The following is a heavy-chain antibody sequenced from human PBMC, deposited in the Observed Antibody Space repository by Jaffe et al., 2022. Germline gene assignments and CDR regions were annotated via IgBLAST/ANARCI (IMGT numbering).Heavy chain of an antibody. J-gene: IGHJ4*02. CDR1: GFTFSSYG. CDR3: AKDLLASIRERWLVGAGFDY. D-gene: IGHD6-19*01. V-gene: IGHV3-30*02. CDR2: IRYDGSNK. Sequence: QVQLVESGGGVVQPGGSLRLSCAASGFTFSSYGMHWVRQAPGKGLEWVAFIRYDGSNKYYADSVKGRFTISRDNSKNTLYLQMNSLRAEDTAVYYCAKDLLASIRERWLVGAGFDYWGQGTLVTVSS.